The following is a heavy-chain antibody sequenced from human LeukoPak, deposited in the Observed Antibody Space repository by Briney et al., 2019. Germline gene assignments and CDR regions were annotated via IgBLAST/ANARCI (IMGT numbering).Heavy chain of an antibody. CDR3: ARATAVAGPKNKPEFDY. Sequence: ASVKVSCKASGYTFTSYYMHWVRQAPGQGLEWMGIINPSGGSTSYAQKFQGRVTMTRDTSTSTVYMELSSLRSEDTAMYYCARATAVAGPKNKPEFDYWGQGTLVTVSS. D-gene: IGHD6-19*01. V-gene: IGHV1-46*01. CDR2: INPSGGST. J-gene: IGHJ4*02. CDR1: GYTFTSYY.